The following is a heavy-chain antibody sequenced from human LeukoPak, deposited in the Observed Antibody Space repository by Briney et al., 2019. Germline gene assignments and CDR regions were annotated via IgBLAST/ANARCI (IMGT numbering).Heavy chain of an antibody. D-gene: IGHD3-10*01. Sequence: ASVKVSCKASGYTFTGYYMHWVRQAPGQGPEWMGWINPNSGGTNYAQKFQGRVTMTRDASISTAYMELSRLRSDDTAVYYCARGYRGMVRGVIITNPPTYWGQGTLVTVSS. CDR3: ARGYRGMVRGVIITNPPTY. J-gene: IGHJ4*02. V-gene: IGHV1-2*02. CDR1: GYTFTGYY. CDR2: INPNSGGT.